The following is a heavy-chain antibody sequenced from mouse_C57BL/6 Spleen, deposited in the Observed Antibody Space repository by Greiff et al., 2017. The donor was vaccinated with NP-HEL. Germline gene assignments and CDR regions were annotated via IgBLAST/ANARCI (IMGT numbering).Heavy chain of an antibody. Sequence: QVQLQQSGPELVKPGASVKISCKASGYAFSSSWMNWVKQRPGKGLEWIGRIYPGDGDTNYNGKFKGKATLTADKSSSTAYMQLSSLTSEDSAVYCCARGDYAMDYWGQGTSVTVSS. CDR3: ARGDYAMDY. V-gene: IGHV1-82*01. CDR1: GYAFSSSW. J-gene: IGHJ4*01. CDR2: IYPGDGDT.